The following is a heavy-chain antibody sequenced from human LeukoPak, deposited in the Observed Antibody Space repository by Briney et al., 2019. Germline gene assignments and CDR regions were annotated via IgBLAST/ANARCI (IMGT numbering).Heavy chain of an antibody. CDR2: INPNSGGT. Sequence: ASVKVSCKASGYTFTSYDINWVRQATGQGLEWMGWINPNSGGTNYAQKFQGRVTMTRDTSISTAYMELSRLRSDDTAVYYCARYHRATPFDYWGQGTLVTVSS. V-gene: IGHV1-2*02. CDR3: ARYHRATPFDY. CDR1: GYTFTSYD. D-gene: IGHD2-15*01. J-gene: IGHJ4*02.